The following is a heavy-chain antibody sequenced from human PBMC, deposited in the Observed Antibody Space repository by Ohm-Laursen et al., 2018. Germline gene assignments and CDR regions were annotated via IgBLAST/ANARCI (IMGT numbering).Heavy chain of an antibody. CDR2: ISSSGSFI. V-gene: IGHV3-11*01. Sequence: SLRLSCAASGFSFSDYFMSWIRQAPGKGLECISFISSSGSFIYYADSVKGRFTVSRDNAKNSLFLQMNSLRAEDTAVYYCARNSSTWGRSVDYWGQGALVTVSS. CDR1: GFSFSDYF. D-gene: IGHD2-2*01. CDR3: ARNSSTWGRSVDY. J-gene: IGHJ4*02.